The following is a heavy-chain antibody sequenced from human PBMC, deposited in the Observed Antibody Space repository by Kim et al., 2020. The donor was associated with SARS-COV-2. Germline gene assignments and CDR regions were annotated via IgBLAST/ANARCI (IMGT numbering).Heavy chain of an antibody. Sequence: SETLSLTCAVYGGSFSGYYWSWIRQPPGKGLEWIGEINHSGSTNYNPSLKSRVTISVDTSKNQFSLKLSSVTAADTAVYYCARGLGSYYRPLGYWGQGTLVTVSS. CDR2: INHSGST. CDR1: GGSFSGYY. J-gene: IGHJ4*02. V-gene: IGHV4-34*01. CDR3: ARGLGSYYRPLGY. D-gene: IGHD1-26*01.